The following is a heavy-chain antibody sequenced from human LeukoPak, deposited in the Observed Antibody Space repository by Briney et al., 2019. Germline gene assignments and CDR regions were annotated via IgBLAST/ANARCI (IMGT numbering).Heavy chain of an antibody. Sequence: ASVKVSCKASGYTFTSYGISWVRQAPGQGLEWMGWINPNSGGTNYAQKFQGRVTMTRDTSISTAYMELSRLRSDDTAVYYCARDGAVAGTGYYYYMDVWGKGTTVTISS. V-gene: IGHV1-2*02. D-gene: IGHD6-19*01. CDR3: ARDGAVAGTGYYYYMDV. CDR1: GYTFTSYG. CDR2: INPNSGGT. J-gene: IGHJ6*03.